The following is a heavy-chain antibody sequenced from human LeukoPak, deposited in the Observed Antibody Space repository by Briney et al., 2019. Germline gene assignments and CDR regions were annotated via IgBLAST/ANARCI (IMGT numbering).Heavy chain of an antibody. J-gene: IGHJ5*02. Sequence: SSETLSLTCAVYGGSFSGYYWSWIRQPPGKGLEWIGEINHSGSTNYNPSLKSRVTISVDTSKNQFSPKLSSVTAADTAVYYCARASIVVVVAAQRNWFDPWGQGTLVTVSS. D-gene: IGHD2-15*01. CDR1: GGSFSGYY. V-gene: IGHV4-34*01. CDR3: ARASIVVVVAAQRNWFDP. CDR2: INHSGST.